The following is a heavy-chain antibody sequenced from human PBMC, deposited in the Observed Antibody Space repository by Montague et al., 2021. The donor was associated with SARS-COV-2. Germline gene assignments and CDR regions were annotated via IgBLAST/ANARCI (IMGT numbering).Heavy chain of an antibody. CDR1: GFTFSSYA. CDR3: AKDYREIAAAGTYYYYGMDV. CDR2: ISGSGGST. Sequence: SLRLSCAASGFTFSSYAMSWVRQAPGKGLEWVSAISGSGGSTYYADSVKGRFTISRDNSKNTLYLQMNSLRAEDTAVYYCAKDYREIAAAGTYYYYGMDVRGQGTTVTVSS. D-gene: IGHD6-13*01. J-gene: IGHJ6*02. V-gene: IGHV3-23*01.